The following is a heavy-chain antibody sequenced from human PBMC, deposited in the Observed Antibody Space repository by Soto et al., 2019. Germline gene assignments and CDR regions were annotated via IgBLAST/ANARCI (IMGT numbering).Heavy chain of an antibody. Sequence: QVQLVQSGAEVKKPGASVKVSCKASGYTFSSYGISWVRQAPGQGLEWMGWISAYNGNTKYAQNLQGRVTMTTDTATSTAYMELRSLRSAETAVYYCARDLVVGLDDYWGQGTLVTVSS. CDR3: ARDLVVGLDDY. V-gene: IGHV1-18*01. CDR2: ISAYNGNT. CDR1: GYTFSSYG. J-gene: IGHJ4*02.